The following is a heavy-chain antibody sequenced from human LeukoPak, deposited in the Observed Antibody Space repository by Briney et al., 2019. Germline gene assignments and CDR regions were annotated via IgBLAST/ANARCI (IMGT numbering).Heavy chain of an antibody. D-gene: IGHD2-2*01. CDR3: AKGGGYCSSTSCYGAFDI. CDR1: GFTFSSYS. V-gene: IGHV3-23*01. CDR2: ISCSGGST. J-gene: IGHJ3*02. Sequence: GGSLRLSCAASGFTFSSYSMSWVRQAPAKELEGVSAISCSGGSTYYADSAKGRFTISRDNSKNTLYLQMNSLRAEDTAVYYCAKGGGYCSSTSCYGAFDIWGQGTMVTVSS.